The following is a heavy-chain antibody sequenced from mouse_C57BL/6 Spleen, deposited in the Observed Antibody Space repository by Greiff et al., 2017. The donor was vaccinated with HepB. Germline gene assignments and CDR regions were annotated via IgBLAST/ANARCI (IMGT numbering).Heavy chain of an antibody. CDR2: ISSGSSTI. D-gene: IGHD2-5*01. J-gene: IGHJ2*01. CDR3: ARRNSNYGGFDY. Sequence: EVKVVESGGGLVKPGGSQKLSCAASGFTFSDYGMHWVRQAPEKGLEWVAYISSGSSTIYYADTVKGRFTISRDNAKNTLFLQMTSLRSEDTAMYYCARRNSNYGGFDYWGQGTTLTVSS. V-gene: IGHV5-17*01. CDR1: GFTFSDYG.